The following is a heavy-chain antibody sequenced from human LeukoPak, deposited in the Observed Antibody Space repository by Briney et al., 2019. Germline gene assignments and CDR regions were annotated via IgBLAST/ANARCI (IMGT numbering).Heavy chain of an antibody. CDR1: GFTFTNYG. CDR3: AKDVGYDHGHYYNMDV. V-gene: IGHV3-30*18. D-gene: IGHD5-12*01. Sequence: GRSLRLSCAASGFTFTNYGMHWVRQAPGKGLEWVAVISYVGSNKYYADSVKGRFTISRDNSKNTLYLQMNSLRPEDTAVYYCAKDVGYDHGHYYNMDVWGQGTTVTVSS. CDR2: ISYVGSNK. J-gene: IGHJ6*02.